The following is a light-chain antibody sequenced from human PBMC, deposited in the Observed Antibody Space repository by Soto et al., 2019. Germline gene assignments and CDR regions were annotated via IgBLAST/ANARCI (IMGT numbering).Light chain of an antibody. CDR3: QQVNSYPPLT. J-gene: IGKJ3*01. CDR1: QGIGFY. CDR2: AAS. V-gene: IGKV1-9*01. Sequence: IQLTQSPSSMSASVGDRVTISCRASQGIGFYLAWYQQKPGNAPKLLIYAASTLQSGVPSRFSGSGSGTNFTLTISSLQPEDFATCYCQQVNSYPPLTFGPGTKVDIK.